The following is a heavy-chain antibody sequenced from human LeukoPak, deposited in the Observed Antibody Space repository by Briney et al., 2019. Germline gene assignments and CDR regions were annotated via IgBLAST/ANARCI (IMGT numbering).Heavy chain of an antibody. Sequence: PSETLSLTCTVSGGSISSYYWSWIRQPPGKGLEWIGYIYYSGSTNYNPSLKSRVTISVDTSKNQFSLKLSSVTAADTAVYYCARQGRGTFDYWGQGTLATVSS. CDR3: ARQGRGTFDY. CDR2: IYYSGST. D-gene: IGHD1-1*01. V-gene: IGHV4-59*08. CDR1: GGSISSYY. J-gene: IGHJ4*02.